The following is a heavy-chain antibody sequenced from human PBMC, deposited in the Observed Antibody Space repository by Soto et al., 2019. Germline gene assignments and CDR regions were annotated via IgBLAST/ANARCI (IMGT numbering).Heavy chain of an antibody. Sequence: QVQLQESGPGLVKPSQTLSLTCTVSGGSISSGGYYWSWIRQHPGKGLEYIGYIHNSGTTYYNPSLQSRVTISMDTSKNHFSLKLSSVTAADTAVYYCARDRRDWSDPWGQGTLVTVSS. CDR1: GGSISSGGYY. J-gene: IGHJ5*02. V-gene: IGHV4-31*03. CDR3: ARDRRDWSDP. CDR2: IHNSGTT.